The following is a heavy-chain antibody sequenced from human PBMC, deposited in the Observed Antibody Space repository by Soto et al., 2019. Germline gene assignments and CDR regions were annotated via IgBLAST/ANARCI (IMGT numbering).Heavy chain of an antibody. CDR2: IYPGDSDT. CDR3: AREGGYCSSTSCQGIDY. CDR1: GYSLTSYW. Sequence: GESLKISCKASGYSLTSYWIAWVRQMPGKGLEWMGIIYPGDSDTRYSPSFQGQVTISADRSISTAYLHWSSLKASDTAMYYCAREGGYCSSTSCQGIDYWGQGTLVIVSS. V-gene: IGHV5-51*01. J-gene: IGHJ4*02. D-gene: IGHD2-2*01.